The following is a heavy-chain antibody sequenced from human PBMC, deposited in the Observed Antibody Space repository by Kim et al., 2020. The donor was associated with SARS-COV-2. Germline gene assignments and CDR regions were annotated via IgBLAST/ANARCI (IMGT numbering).Heavy chain of an antibody. CDR2: IYYSGST. CDR3: ARSDVWGSYRYIRWFDP. J-gene: IGHJ5*02. Sequence: SETLSLTCTVSGGSISSYYWSWIRQPPGKGLEWIGYIYYSGSTNYNPSLKSRVTISVDTSKNQFSLKLSSVTAADTAVYYCARSDVWGSYRYIRWFDPWGQGTLVTVSS. D-gene: IGHD3-16*02. CDR1: GGSISSYY. V-gene: IGHV4-59*08.